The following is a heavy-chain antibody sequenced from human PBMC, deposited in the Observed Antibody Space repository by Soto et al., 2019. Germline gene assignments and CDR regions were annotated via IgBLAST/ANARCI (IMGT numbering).Heavy chain of an antibody. CDR2: IYYSGST. Sequence: SETLSLTCTVSGDSISSPDYYWSWIRLPPGKGLEWIGYIYYSGSTFYNPSLKSRVTISFDTSKNQFSLKLNSVTAADTAVYYCARTAWHFFDYWGQGTLVTVSS. CDR1: GDSISSPDYY. CDR3: ARTAWHFFDY. D-gene: IGHD3-3*02. J-gene: IGHJ4*02. V-gene: IGHV4-30-4*01.